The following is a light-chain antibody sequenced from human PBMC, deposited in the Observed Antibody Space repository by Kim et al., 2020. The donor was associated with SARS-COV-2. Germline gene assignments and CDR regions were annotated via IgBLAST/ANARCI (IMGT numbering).Light chain of an antibody. CDR2: DAS. CDR3: QQYHSRPPWM. J-gene: IGKJ1*01. V-gene: IGKV3-15*01. CDR1: EDVRGD. Sequence: IFLTQSPATLSVSPGDRATLSCRTSEDVRGDLAWYQQRPGQAPRLLIYDASTRATDIPARITGSGSGTEFTPTITSLQSEDFSIYYCQQYHSRPPWMFGQGTKVDIK.